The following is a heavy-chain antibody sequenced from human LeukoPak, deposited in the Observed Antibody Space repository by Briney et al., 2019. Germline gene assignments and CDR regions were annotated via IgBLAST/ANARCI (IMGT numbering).Heavy chain of an antibody. Sequence: SETLSLTCTVSGGSISSYYWSWIRQPPGKGLEWIGYIYYSGSTNYNPSLKSRVTISVDTSKNQFSLKLNSVTAADTAVYYCARREDYGGNADYFDYWGQGTLVTVSS. V-gene: IGHV4-59*08. J-gene: IGHJ4*02. CDR1: GGSISSYY. CDR3: ARREDYGGNADYFDY. D-gene: IGHD4-23*01. CDR2: IYYSGST.